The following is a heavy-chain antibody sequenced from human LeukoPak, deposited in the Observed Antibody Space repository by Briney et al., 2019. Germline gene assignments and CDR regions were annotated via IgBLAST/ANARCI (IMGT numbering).Heavy chain of an antibody. D-gene: IGHD3-10*01. CDR3: ARVGYYGSGSYVRFDP. V-gene: IGHV4-59*01. J-gene: IGHJ5*02. CDR1: GGSISSYY. Sequence: SETLSLTCTVSGGSISSYYWSWIRQPPGKGLEWIGYIYYGGSTNYNPSLKSRVTISVDTSKNQFSLKLSSVTAADTAVYYCARVGYYGSGSYVRFDPWGQGTLVTVSS. CDR2: IYYGGST.